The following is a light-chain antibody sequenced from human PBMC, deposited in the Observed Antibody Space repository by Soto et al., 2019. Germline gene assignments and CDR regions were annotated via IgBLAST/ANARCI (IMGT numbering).Light chain of an antibody. V-gene: IGKV3-20*01. Sequence: EIVLTQSPGTLSLSPGERATLSCRASQSVSSSYLAWYQQKPGQAPRLLIYGASSRATRIPDRFSGSGSGIALTLTISRLEPEDFAVYYCQQYGSSSWTFGQGTKVEIK. CDR1: QSVSSSY. CDR3: QQYGSSSWT. J-gene: IGKJ1*01. CDR2: GAS.